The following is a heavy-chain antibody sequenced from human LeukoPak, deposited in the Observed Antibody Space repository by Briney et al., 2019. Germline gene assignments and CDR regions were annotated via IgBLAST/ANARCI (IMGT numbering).Heavy chain of an antibody. V-gene: IGHV4-59*11. CDR1: GDSISMHY. CDR3: ARDRSSGWYVVDY. Sequence: SETLSLICSVSGDSISMHYWSWIGQPPGKGLEWIGYIDHTGSTNYNPSLNSRVTISRDTSKNQFSLKLSSVTAADTAVYYCARDRSSGWYVVDYWGQGTLVTVSS. J-gene: IGHJ4*02. D-gene: IGHD6-19*01. CDR2: IDHTGST.